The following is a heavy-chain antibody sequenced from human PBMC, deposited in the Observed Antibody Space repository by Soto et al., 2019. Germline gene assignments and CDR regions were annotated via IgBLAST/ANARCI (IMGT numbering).Heavy chain of an antibody. CDR1: GFTFSSHW. D-gene: IGHD3-16*02. J-gene: IGHJ4*02. Sequence: EVQLVESGGGLVQPGGSLRLSCAASGFTFSSHWMSWVRQAPGKGLAWLASIKQDGSEKHYVDSVKGRFTISRDNAKNSLYLQMNSLRVEDTAVYYCARVYYDYIWGSYPLVYWGQGTLVTVSS. CDR2: IKQDGSEK. V-gene: IGHV3-7*01. CDR3: ARVYYDYIWGSYPLVY.